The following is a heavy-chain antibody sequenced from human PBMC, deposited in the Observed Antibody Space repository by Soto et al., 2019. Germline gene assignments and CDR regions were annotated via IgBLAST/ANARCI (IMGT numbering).Heavy chain of an antibody. J-gene: IGHJ4*02. D-gene: IGHD3-16*02. Sequence: GGSLRLSCAASGFTFSSYAMSWVRQAPGKGLEWVSAISGSGGSTYYADSVKGRFTISRDNSKNTLYLQMNSLRAEDTAVYYCAKDIADGIMITFGGVIVTPFDYWGQGTLVTVSS. CDR2: ISGSGGST. CDR1: GFTFSSYA. CDR3: AKDIADGIMITFGGVIVTPFDY. V-gene: IGHV3-23*01.